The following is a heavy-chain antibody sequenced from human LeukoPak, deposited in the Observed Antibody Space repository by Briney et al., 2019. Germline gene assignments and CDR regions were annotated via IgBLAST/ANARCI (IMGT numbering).Heavy chain of an antibody. CDR2: ISTGGSTI. J-gene: IGHJ4*02. CDR1: GFTFSDSY. V-gene: IGHV3-11*01. CDR3: ARGNLFPAY. Sequence: GGSLRLSCAASGFTFSDSYMSWIRQAPGKGLEWVSYISTGGSTIYYADSVKGRFTISRDNAKNSLYLQMNSLRAKDTAVYYCARGNLFPAYWGQGTLVTVSS.